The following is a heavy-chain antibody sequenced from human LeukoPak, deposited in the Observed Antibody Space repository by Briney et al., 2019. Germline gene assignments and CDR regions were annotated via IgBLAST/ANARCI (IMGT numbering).Heavy chain of an antibody. V-gene: IGHV4-39*01. D-gene: IGHD3-16*01. Sequence: SETLSLTCTVSGGSISSSSYYWGWIRQPPGKGLEWIGSIYYSGSTYYNPSLKSRVTISVDTSKNQFSLKLSSVTAAGTAVYYCAMLRSFVGVFDYWGQGTLVTVSS. CDR3: AMLRSFVGVFDY. CDR1: GGSISSSSYY. CDR2: IYYSGST. J-gene: IGHJ4*02.